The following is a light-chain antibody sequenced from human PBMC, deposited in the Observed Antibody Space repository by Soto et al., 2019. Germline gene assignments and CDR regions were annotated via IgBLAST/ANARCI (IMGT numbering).Light chain of an antibody. CDR3: LQYYCFPLT. CDR1: QGIRTD. CDR2: GAS. J-gene: IGKJ4*01. Sequence: IQMTQSPSSLSASVGDRVTITCRASQGIRTDLGWYHQSPGKAPKVLIVGASTLQSGVPSRFSVSGSGTDFTFTISFLQSEDFATYYCLQYYCFPLTFGGGTKVDIK. V-gene: IGKV1-6*01.